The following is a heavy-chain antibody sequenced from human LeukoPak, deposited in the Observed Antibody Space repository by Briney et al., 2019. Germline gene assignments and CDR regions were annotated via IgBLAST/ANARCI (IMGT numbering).Heavy chain of an antibody. CDR2: ISYDGSNK. V-gene: IGHV3-30*04. CDR1: GFTFSSYA. D-gene: IGHD5-12*01. J-gene: IGHJ6*03. CDR3: ARVRGYSGYDSGRYYYYNYMDV. Sequence: PGGSLRLSCAASGFTFSSYAMHWVRQAPGKGLEWVAVISYDGSNKYYADSVKGRFTISRDNAKNSLYLQMNSLRAEDTAVYYCARVRGYSGYDSGRYYYYNYMDVWGKGTTVTVSS.